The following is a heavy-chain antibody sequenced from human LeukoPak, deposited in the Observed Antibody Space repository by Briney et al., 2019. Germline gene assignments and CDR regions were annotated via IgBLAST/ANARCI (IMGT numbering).Heavy chain of an antibody. Sequence: GGSLRLSCAASGFTFSSYEMSWVRQAPGKGLEWVSAISGSGGSTYYADSVKGRFTISRDNSKNTLYLQMNSLRAEDTAVYYCMTYYDSSGYLKRRVYFDYWGQGTLVTVSS. CDR2: ISGSGGST. D-gene: IGHD3-22*01. J-gene: IGHJ4*02. V-gene: IGHV3-23*01. CDR3: MTYYDSSGYLKRRVYFDY. CDR1: GFTFSSYE.